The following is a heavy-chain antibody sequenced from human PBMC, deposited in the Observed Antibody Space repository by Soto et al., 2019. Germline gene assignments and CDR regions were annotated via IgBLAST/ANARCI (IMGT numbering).Heavy chain of an antibody. V-gene: IGHV4-30-2*01. CDR3: ATMIPLLDDALDI. CDR1: GGSISSGGYS. D-gene: IGHD3-22*01. Sequence: SETLSLTCAVSGGSISSGGYSWSWIRQPPGKGLEWIGYIYHSGSTYYNPSLKSRVTISVDRSKNKFSLKLSSVTAADTAVYYCATMIPLLDDALDIWGQGTMVT. CDR2: IYHSGST. J-gene: IGHJ3*02.